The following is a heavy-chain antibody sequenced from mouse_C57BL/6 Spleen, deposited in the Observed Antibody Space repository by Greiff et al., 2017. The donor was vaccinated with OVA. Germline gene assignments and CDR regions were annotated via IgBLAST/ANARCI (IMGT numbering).Heavy chain of an antibody. D-gene: IGHD2-4*01. CDR3: ASSSIYYDYDGFAY. J-gene: IGHJ3*01. V-gene: IGHV1-55*01. CDR1: GYTFTSYW. Sequence: QVQLQQPGAELVKPGASVKMSCKASGYTFTSYWITWVKQRPGQGLEWIGDIYPGSGSINYNEKFKSKATLTVDTSSSTAYMQLSSLTSEDSAVYYCASSSIYYDYDGFAYWGQGTLVTVSA. CDR2: IYPGSGSI.